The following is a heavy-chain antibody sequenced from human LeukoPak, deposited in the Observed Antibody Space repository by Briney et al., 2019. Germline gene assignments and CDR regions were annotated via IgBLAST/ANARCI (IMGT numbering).Heavy chain of an antibody. V-gene: IGHV4-38-2*02. D-gene: IGHD6-19*01. CDR1: VYSISSGYY. CDR2: IYHSGST. J-gene: IGHJ4*02. Sequence: NASETLSLTCSVSVYSISSGYYWGWIRQPPGKRLEWIGSIYHSGSTYYNPSLKSRVTISVDTSKNQFSLKLSSVTAADTAVYYCAREGSFIGWPYWGQGTLVTVSS. CDR3: AREGSFIGWPY.